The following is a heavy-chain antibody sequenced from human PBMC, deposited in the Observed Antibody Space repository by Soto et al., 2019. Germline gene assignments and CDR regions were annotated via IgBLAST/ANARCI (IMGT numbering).Heavy chain of an antibody. Sequence: PSETLSLTCTVSGGSISSYYWSWIRQPPGKGLEWIGYIYYSGSTNYNPSLKSRVTISVDTSKNQFSLKLSSVTAADTAVYYCARDHYYDSSGLNWFDPWGQGTLVTVSS. CDR1: GGSISSYY. CDR3: ARDHYYDSSGLNWFDP. CDR2: IYYSGST. D-gene: IGHD3-22*01. V-gene: IGHV4-59*01. J-gene: IGHJ5*02.